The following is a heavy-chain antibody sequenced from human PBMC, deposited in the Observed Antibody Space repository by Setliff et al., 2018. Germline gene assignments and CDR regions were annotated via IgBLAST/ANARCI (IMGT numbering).Heavy chain of an antibody. D-gene: IGHD2-15*01. CDR2: LHTSGST. J-gene: IGHJ6*02. V-gene: IGHV4-61*02. Sequence: PSETLSLTCAVSGGSISSGSYYWSWIRQPAGKGLEWVGRLHTSGSTNYNPSLKSRATISVDTSKNQFSLNLSSVTAADTAVYYCARDRTAYSYGLDVWGQGTTVTVSS. CDR3: ARDRTAYSYGLDV. CDR1: GGSISSGSYY.